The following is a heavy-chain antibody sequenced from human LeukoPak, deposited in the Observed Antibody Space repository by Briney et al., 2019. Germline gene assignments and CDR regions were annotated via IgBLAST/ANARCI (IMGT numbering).Heavy chain of an antibody. CDR2: INHSGST. Sequence: SETLSLTCTVSGYSISSGYYWGWIRQPPGKGLEWIGEINHSGSTNYNPSLKSRVTISVDTSKNQFSLKLSSVTAADTAVYYCARPGRPMVRGVITWFDPWGQGTLVTVSS. CDR3: ARPGRPMVRGVITWFDP. D-gene: IGHD3-10*01. CDR1: GYSISSGYY. V-gene: IGHV4-38-2*02. J-gene: IGHJ5*02.